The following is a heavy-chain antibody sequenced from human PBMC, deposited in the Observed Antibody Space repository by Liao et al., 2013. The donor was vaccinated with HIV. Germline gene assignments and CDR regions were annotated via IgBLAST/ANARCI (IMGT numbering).Heavy chain of an antibody. CDR3: AGTAGGGYDFWSGYYTGRKKYWYFDL. Sequence: QVQLQESGPGLVKPSQTLSLTCTVSGASSNSGTYYWNWLRQPAGEGLEWIGRISTGGSTNYNPSLKSRVTISVDTSNNQFYLNLASVTAADTAVYYCAGTAGGGYDFWSGYYTGRKKYWYFDLWGRGTLVTVSS. CDR2: ISTGGST. J-gene: IGHJ2*01. D-gene: IGHD3-3*01. CDR1: GASSNSGTYY. V-gene: IGHV4-61*02.